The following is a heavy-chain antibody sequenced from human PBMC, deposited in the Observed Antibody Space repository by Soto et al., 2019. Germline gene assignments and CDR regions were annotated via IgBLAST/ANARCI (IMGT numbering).Heavy chain of an antibody. CDR3: ARGSTGSSRHNWFDP. V-gene: IGHV4-34*01. J-gene: IGHJ5*02. CDR1: GGSFSGYY. Sequence: QVQLQQWGAGLLKPSETLSLTCAVYGGSFSGYYWSWIRQPPGKGLEWIGEINHSGSPNYNPSLKSRVTISVDTSKNQFSLKLRSVTAADTAVYYCARGSTGSSRHNWFDPWRQGPLVTVSS. CDR2: INHSGSP. D-gene: IGHD6-13*01.